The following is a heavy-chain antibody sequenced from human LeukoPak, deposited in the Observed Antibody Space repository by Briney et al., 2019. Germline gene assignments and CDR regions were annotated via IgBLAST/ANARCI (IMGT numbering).Heavy chain of an antibody. CDR1: GGSIDNSHYY. J-gene: IGHJ4*02. D-gene: IGHD6-25*01. CDR2: IHYSGST. V-gene: IGHV4-39*01. CDR3: VRLGSGLIDY. Sequence: PSETLSLTCTVSGGSIDNSHYYWGWIRQPPGEGLEWIASIHYSGSTHYNPSLKSRATISVDTSKNQFSLKLSSVTAADTAVYYSVRLGSGLIDYWGQGTLVTVSS.